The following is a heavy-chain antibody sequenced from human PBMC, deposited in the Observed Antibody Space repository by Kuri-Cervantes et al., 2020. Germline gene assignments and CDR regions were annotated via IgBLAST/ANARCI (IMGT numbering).Heavy chain of an antibody. V-gene: IGHV1-8*01. CDR2: MNPNSGNT. CDR3: AREGPYYYDSSGYYYAGVYFDY. CDR1: GYTFTSYD. D-gene: IGHD3-22*01. J-gene: IGHJ4*02. Sequence: ASVKVSCKASGYTFTSYDINWVRQATGQGLEWMGWMNPNSGNTGYAQKFQGRVTMTRNTSISTAYMELSSLRSEDTAVYYCAREGPYYYDSSGYYYAGVYFDYWGQGTLVTVSS.